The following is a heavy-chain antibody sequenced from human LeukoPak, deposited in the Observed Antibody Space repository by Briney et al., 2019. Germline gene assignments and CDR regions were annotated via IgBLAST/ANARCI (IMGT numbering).Heavy chain of an antibody. CDR3: ARATYYYDSSGYKSPAHILRYFDY. CDR1: GYTFTGYY. CDR2: INPNSGGT. D-gene: IGHD3-22*01. J-gene: IGHJ4*02. V-gene: IGHV1-2*02. Sequence: ASVKVSCKASGYTFTGYYMHWVRQAPGQGLEWMGWINPNSGGTNYAQKFQGRVTMTRDTSISTAYMELSRLRSEDTAVYYCARATYYYDSSGYKSPAHILRYFDYWGQGTLVTVSS.